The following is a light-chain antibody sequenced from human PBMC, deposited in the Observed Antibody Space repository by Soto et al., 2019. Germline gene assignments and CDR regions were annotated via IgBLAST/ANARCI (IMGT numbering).Light chain of an antibody. CDR3: CSYAGSYTFYV. J-gene: IGLJ1*01. V-gene: IGLV2-11*01. CDR1: SSDVGGYNY. Sequence: QSALTQPSSVSGSPGQSVTISCSGTSSDVGGYNYVSWYQQHPGKAPKHMIYDVSKRPSAVPDRFSGSKSGNTASLTISGLQAEDEADYYCCSYAGSYTFYVFGTGTKLTVL. CDR2: DVS.